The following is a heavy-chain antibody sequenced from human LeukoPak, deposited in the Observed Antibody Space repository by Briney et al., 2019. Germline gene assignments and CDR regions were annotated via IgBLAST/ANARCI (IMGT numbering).Heavy chain of an antibody. CDR2: IYTSGST. Sequence: KPSETLSLTCTVSGGSISSYYWSWIRQPAGKGLEWIGRIYTSGSTNYNPSLKSRVTMSVDTSKNQFSLKLSSVTAADTAVYYCARDSDGWLRAAFDIWGQGTMVTVSS. CDR1: GGSISSYY. V-gene: IGHV4-4*07. D-gene: IGHD5-24*01. J-gene: IGHJ3*02. CDR3: ARDSDGWLRAAFDI.